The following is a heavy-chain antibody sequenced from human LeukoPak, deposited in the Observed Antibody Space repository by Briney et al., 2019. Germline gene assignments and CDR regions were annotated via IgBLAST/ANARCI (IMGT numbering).Heavy chain of an antibody. CDR2: MNPNSGNT. CDR1: GYTFTSYD. D-gene: IGHD2-2*01. CDR3: ARGNIVVVPAAIGSAYYYGMDV. V-gene: IGHV1-8*01. J-gene: IGHJ6*02. Sequence: ASVKVSCKASGYTFTSYDINWVRQATGQGLEWMGWMNPNSGNTGYAQKFQGRVTMTRNTSISTAYMELSSLRSEDTAVYYCARGNIVVVPAAIGSAYYYGMDVWGQGTTVTVSS.